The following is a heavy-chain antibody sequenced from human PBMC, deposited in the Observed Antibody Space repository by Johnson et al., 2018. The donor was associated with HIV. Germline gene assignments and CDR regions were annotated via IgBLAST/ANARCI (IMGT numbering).Heavy chain of an antibody. CDR3: AKDRGSPGIPAAFDI. Sequence: VQLVESGGGLVQPGGSLRLSCAASGFIFSDYYMSWVRQAPGKGLEWVSVIYSGGSTYYADSVKGRFTISRDNSKNTLFLQMNSLRADDTAVYYCAKDRGSPGIPAAFDIWGQGTMVTVSS. V-gene: IGHV3-66*01. D-gene: IGHD1-26*01. CDR1: GFIFSDYY. CDR2: IYSGGST. J-gene: IGHJ3*02.